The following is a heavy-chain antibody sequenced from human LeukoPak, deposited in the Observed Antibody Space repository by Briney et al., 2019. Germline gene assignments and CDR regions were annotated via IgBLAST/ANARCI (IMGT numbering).Heavy chain of an antibody. CDR1: GGSIRSSNW. Sequence: SETLSLTCAVSGGSIRSSNWWSWVRQPPGKGLEWIGEIFHSGSTNYNPSLRSRVTISVDKSKNQFSLKLTSVTAADTAVYYCARSSSSWIFDYWGQGTLVTVSS. V-gene: IGHV4-4*02. CDR2: IFHSGST. CDR3: ARSSSSWIFDY. D-gene: IGHD6-13*01. J-gene: IGHJ4*02.